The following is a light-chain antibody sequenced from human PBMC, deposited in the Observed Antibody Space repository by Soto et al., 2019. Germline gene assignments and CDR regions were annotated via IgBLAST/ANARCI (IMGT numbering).Light chain of an antibody. Sequence: QSVLTQPPSASGSLGHSVTISCTGTSSDVGGYNYVSWHQQHPGKAPKLMIYEVTKRPSGVPDRFSGSKSGNTASLTVSGLQAEDEADYYCSSFAGGGNPVLFGGGTKLTVL. CDR3: SSFAGGGNPVL. J-gene: IGLJ2*01. V-gene: IGLV2-8*01. CDR2: EVT. CDR1: SSDVGGYNY.